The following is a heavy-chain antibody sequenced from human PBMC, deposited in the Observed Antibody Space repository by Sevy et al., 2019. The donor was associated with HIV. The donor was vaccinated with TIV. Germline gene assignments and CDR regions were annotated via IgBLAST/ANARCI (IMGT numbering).Heavy chain of an antibody. CDR1: GFAFSGYW. J-gene: IGHJ4*02. CDR2: INEDGTTK. D-gene: IGHD6-13*01. Sequence: GGSLRLSCAASGFAFSGYWMHWVRQAPGKGLEWVANINEDGTTKYYVDSVKGRFTISRDNAKNSLFLHMNTLRAEDTAVYYCARSYSSSWYILYYFEYWGQGTPVTVSS. V-gene: IGHV3-7*01. CDR3: ARSYSSSWYILYYFEY.